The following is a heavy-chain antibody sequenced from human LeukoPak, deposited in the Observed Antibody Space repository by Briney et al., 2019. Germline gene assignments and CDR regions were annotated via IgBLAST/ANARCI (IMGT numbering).Heavy chain of an antibody. V-gene: IGHV3-30*02. CDR2: IRYDGSNK. J-gene: IGHJ4*02. D-gene: IGHD6-19*01. CDR1: GFTFSSYG. Sequence: GGSLRLSCAASGFTFSSYGMHWVRQAPGKGLEWVAFIRYDGSNKYYADSVKGRFTISRDNSKNTLYLQMNSLRAEDTAVYYCAKDRSSGWYWIDYWGQGTLVTVSS. CDR3: AKDRSSGWYWIDY.